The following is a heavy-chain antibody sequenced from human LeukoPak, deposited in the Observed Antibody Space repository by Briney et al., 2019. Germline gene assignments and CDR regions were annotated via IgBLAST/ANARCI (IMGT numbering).Heavy chain of an antibody. CDR2: IYYSGST. CDR3: ARLGGPHYYYYGMDV. Sequence: SQTLSLTCTVSGGSISGGGYYWSWIRQHPGKGLEWIGYIYYSGSTYYNPSLKSRVTISVDTSKNQFSLKLSSVTAADTAVYYCARLGGPHYYYYGMDVWGQGTTVTVSS. CDR1: GGSISGGGYY. V-gene: IGHV4-31*03. J-gene: IGHJ6*02.